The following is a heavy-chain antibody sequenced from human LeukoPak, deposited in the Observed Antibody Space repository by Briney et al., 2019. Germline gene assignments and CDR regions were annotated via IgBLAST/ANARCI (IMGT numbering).Heavy chain of an antibody. CDR3: ARDTVTPGAFDI. CDR2: INHSGST. CDR1: GGSFSGYY. V-gene: IGHV4-34*01. D-gene: IGHD4-17*01. J-gene: IGHJ3*02. Sequence: SETLSLTCAVYGGSFSGYYWSWIRQPPGKGLEWIGEINHSGSTNYNPSLKSRATISVDTSKNQFSLKLSSVTAADTAVYYCARDTVTPGAFDIWGQGTMVTVSS.